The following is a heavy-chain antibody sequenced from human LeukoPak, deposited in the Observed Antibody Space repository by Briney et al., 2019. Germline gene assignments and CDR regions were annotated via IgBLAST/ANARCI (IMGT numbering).Heavy chain of an antibody. CDR2: INVDGSEK. CDR3: ARVRGSSTYSFDY. Sequence: GGSLKFSWPPLGLTFGSFGITWVGRAPGKGREWVPNINVDGSEKNYVDSVKGRFTISRDNAKNSLDLQMNSLRAEDTAMNYCARVRGSSTYSFDYWGQGTLVTVSA. J-gene: IGHJ4*02. V-gene: IGHV3-7*01. CDR1: GLTFGSFG. D-gene: IGHD6-6*01.